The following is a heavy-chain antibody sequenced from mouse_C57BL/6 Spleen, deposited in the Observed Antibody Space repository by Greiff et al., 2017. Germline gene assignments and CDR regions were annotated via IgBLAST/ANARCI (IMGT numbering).Heavy chain of an antibody. CDR3: HYYYGSSYDYYAMDY. V-gene: IGHV1-55*01. CDR1: GYTFTSYW. CDR2: IYPGSGST. Sequence: VQLQQPGAELVKPGASVKMSCKASGYTFTSYWITWVKQRPGQGLEWIGDIYPGSGSTNYNEKFKSKATLTVDTSSSTAYMQLSSLTSEDSAVYYCHYYYGSSYDYYAMDYWGQGTSVTVSS. D-gene: IGHD1-1*01. J-gene: IGHJ4*01.